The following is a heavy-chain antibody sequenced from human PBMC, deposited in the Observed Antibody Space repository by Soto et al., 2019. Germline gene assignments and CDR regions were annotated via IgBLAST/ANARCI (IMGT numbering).Heavy chain of an antibody. CDR1: GFTFSSYS. CDR3: ARDNSWFDP. D-gene: IGHD4-4*01. J-gene: IGHJ5*02. Sequence: GGSLRLSCAASGFTFSSYSMNWVRQAPGKGLEWVSSISSSSSYIYYAESVKGRFTISRDNAKNSLYMQMNCLRAEDTAVYYCARDNSWFDPWGQGTLVTVSS. CDR2: ISSSSSYI. V-gene: IGHV3-21*01.